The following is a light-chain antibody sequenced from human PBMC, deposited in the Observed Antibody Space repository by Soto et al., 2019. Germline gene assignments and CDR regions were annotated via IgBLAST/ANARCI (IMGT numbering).Light chain of an antibody. CDR3: QPSYRTLMYT. CDR1: QSISSY. V-gene: IGKV1-39*01. Sequence: DIQMTQSPSSLSASVGDRVTITCRASQSISSYLNWYQQKPGKAPKLLIYAASSLQSGVPSRFSGSGSGTDFTLTISSLQPEDFATYYCQPSYRTLMYTFGQGTKLEIK. J-gene: IGKJ2*01. CDR2: AAS.